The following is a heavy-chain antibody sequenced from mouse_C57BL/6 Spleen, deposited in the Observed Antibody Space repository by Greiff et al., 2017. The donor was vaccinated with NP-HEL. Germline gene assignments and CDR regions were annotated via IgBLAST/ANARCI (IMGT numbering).Heavy chain of an antibody. CDR2: IDPSDSET. J-gene: IGHJ2*01. D-gene: IGHD1-1*01. CDR3: ASLRHYYGSSFFDY. V-gene: IGHV1-52*01. Sequence: QVQLKQPGAELVRPGSSVKLSCKASGYTFTSYWMHWVKQRPIQGLEWIGNIDPSDSETHYNQKFKDKATLTVDKSSSTAYMQLSSLTSEDSAVYYCASLRHYYGSSFFDYWGQGTTLTVSS. CDR1: GYTFTSYW.